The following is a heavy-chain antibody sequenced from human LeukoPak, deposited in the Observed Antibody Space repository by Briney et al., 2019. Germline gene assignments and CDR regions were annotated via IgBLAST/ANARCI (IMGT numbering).Heavy chain of an antibody. V-gene: IGHV3-11*01. CDR2: ISSSGSTI. J-gene: IGHJ4*02. D-gene: IGHD6-19*01. CDR1: GFTFSDYY. CDR3: AKRPPGIAVAGAFDY. Sequence: GGSLRLSCAASGFTFSDYYMSWIRQAPGKGLEWVSYISSSGSTIYYADSVKGRFTISRDNAKNSLYLQMNSLRAEDTAVYYCAKRPPGIAVAGAFDYWGQGTLVTVSS.